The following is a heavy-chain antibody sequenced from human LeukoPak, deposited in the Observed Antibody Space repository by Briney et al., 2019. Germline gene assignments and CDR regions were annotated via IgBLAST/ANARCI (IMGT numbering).Heavy chain of an antibody. CDR3: ARDWGYCSGGSCYRGAFDI. D-gene: IGHD2-15*01. V-gene: IGHV1-46*01. Sequence: ASVTVSCKSTGHTFTSYYIHWVPQAPGQGLEWMGIINPSDGSTSYAQKFQGRVTMTRDMSTSTVYMELSSLRSDETDVYYCARDWGYCSGGSCYRGAFDIGGQGTMVTVSS. CDR2: INPSDGST. J-gene: IGHJ3*02. CDR1: GHTFTSYY.